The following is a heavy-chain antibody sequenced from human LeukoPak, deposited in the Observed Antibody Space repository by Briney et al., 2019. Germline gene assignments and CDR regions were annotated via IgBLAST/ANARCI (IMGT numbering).Heavy chain of an antibody. CDR3: AREERRGSRLVDY. D-gene: IGHD1-26*01. CDR2: IYPRDGST. J-gene: IGHJ4*02. Sequence: ASVKVSCKASGYTFTSNYIHWVRQAPGQGLEWMGMIYPRDGSTSYAQKFQGRVTVTRDTSTSTVHMELSGLRSEDTAVYYCAREERRGSRLVDYWGQGTLVTVSS. V-gene: IGHV1-46*01. CDR1: GYTFTSNY.